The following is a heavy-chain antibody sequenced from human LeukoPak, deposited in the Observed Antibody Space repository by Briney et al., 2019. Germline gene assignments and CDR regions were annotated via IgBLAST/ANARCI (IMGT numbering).Heavy chain of an antibody. J-gene: IGHJ4*02. V-gene: IGHV3-74*01. D-gene: IGHD5-18*01. CDR1: GFTFSIYC. Sequence: GGSLSLSCAASGFTFSIYCMLWVRQPPGKGLVWVSRINSDGSSTSYADSVKGRFTISRDNAKNTLYLQMNSLRVEDTALYYCARDAPGNTALDYWGQGSLVTVSS. CDR3: ARDAPGNTALDY. CDR2: INSDGSST.